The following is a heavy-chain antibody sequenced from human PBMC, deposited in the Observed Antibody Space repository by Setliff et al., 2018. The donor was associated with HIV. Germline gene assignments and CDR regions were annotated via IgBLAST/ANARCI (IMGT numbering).Heavy chain of an antibody. CDR2: IHHRGGT. CDR3: ARDTGVNVAPDGRGYHTFDF. Sequence: SETLSLTCSVSGSSISSNSYWWAWIRQPPGKGLEYIGTIHHRGGTFNNPSLKSRVVMSVDTSKNQFSLKLTSVTAADTATYYCARDTGVNVAPDGRGYHTFDFWGRGTMVTV. V-gene: IGHV4-38-2*02. CDR1: GSSISSNSY. J-gene: IGHJ3*01. D-gene: IGHD2-8*02.